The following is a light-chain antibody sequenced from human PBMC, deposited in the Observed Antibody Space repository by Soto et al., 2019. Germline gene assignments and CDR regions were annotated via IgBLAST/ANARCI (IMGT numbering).Light chain of an antibody. Sequence: DIRMTQSPSSLSASVGDRVSITCRASQSISNFLNWYQQKPGKAPKLLIYAASNLHSGVPSRFSGSGSWKEFTLTITSLQPEDFATYYCQQSYSSPAFTFGPGTKVDVK. CDR3: QQSYSSPAFT. CDR2: AAS. J-gene: IGKJ3*01. CDR1: QSISNF. V-gene: IGKV1-39*01.